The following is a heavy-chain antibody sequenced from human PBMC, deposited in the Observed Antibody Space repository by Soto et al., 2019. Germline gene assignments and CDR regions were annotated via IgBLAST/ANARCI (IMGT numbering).Heavy chain of an antibody. J-gene: IGHJ5*02. D-gene: IGHD2-15*01. V-gene: IGHV1-69*02. CDR3: ARVGRYCSGGSCHNWCDP. CDR1: GGTFSSYT. CDR2: IIPILGIA. Sequence: QVQLVQSGAEVKKPGSSVKVSCKASGGTFSSYTISWVRQAPGQGIEWMGRIIPILGIANYAQKFQGRVRIPADKSTSTASMELSSLRSEDTAVYYCARVGRYCSGGSCHNWCDPWGQGTLVTVSS.